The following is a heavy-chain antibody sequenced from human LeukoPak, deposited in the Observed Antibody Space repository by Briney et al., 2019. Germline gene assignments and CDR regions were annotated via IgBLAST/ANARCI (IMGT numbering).Heavy chain of an antibody. CDR1: GYTFTSYA. Sequence: ASVKVSCKASGYTFTSYAMNWVRQAPGQGLGWMGWINTNTGNPTYAQGFTGRFVFSLDTSVSTAYLQICSLKAEDTAVYYCARGGYCSGGSCYVSAFDIWGQGTMVTVSS. CDR2: INTNTGNP. V-gene: IGHV7-4-1*01. J-gene: IGHJ3*02. CDR3: ARGGYCSGGSCYVSAFDI. D-gene: IGHD2-15*01.